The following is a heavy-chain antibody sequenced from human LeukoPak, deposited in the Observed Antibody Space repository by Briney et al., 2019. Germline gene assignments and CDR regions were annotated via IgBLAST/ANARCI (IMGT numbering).Heavy chain of an antibody. CDR2: IIPILGIA. V-gene: IGHV1-69*04. Sequence: SVKVSCKASGGTFSSYAISWVRQAPGQGLEWMGRIIPILGIANYVQKFQGRVTITADKSTSTAYMELSSLRSEDTAVYYCARGEMAWTNWFDPWGQGTLVTVSS. CDR3: ARGEMAWTNWFDP. CDR1: GGTFSSYA. J-gene: IGHJ5*02. D-gene: IGHD1-26*01.